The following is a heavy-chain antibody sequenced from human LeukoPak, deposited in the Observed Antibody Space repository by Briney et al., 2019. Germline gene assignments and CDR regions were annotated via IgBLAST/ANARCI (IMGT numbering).Heavy chain of an antibody. D-gene: IGHD3-16*02. V-gene: IGHV4-39*01. J-gene: IGHJ4*02. CDR2: IYYSGST. Sequence: PSETLSLTCTVSGGSISNSSYYWGWIRQPPGKGLEWIGSIYYSGSTYYNPSLKSRVTISVDTSKNQLSLKLSSVTAADTAVYYCARSPPYDYVWGSYRLYFDYWGQGTLVTVSS. CDR3: ARSPPYDYVWGSYRLYFDY. CDR1: GGSISNSSYY.